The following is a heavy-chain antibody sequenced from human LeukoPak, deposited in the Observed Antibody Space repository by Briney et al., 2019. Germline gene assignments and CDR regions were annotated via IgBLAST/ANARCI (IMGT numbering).Heavy chain of an antibody. CDR1: GVSISSGGYY. CDR3: ARFRAYYDILTGYPYYWYFDL. D-gene: IGHD3-9*01. CDR2: IYYSGST. J-gene: IGHJ2*01. Sequence: PSETLSLTCTVSGVSISSGGYYWSWIRQHPGKGLEWIGYIYYSGSTYYNPSLKSRVTISVDTSKNQFSLKLSSVTAADTAVYYCARFRAYYDILTGYPYYWYFDLWGRGTLVTVSS. V-gene: IGHV4-30-4*08.